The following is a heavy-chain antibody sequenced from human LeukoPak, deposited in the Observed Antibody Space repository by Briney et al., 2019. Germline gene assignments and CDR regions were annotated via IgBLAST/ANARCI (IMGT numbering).Heavy chain of an antibody. CDR2: IYYRGTT. CDR3: ARDTPPNALDY. D-gene: IGHD2-2*01. Sequence: SESLSLTCTVSGGSISSYYWSWIRQPPGKGLEWIGCIYYRGTTKYNPSLKSRVTLSVDTSKNQLSLKLNSVTAADTAVYYCARDTPPNALDYWGQGTLVTVSS. CDR1: GGSISSYY. J-gene: IGHJ4*02. V-gene: IGHV4-59*01.